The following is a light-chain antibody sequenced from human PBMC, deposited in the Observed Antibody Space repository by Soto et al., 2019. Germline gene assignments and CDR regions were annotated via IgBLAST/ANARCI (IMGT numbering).Light chain of an antibody. CDR3: SSYAGSSDFVV. CDR2: EVN. Sequence: QSALTQPPSASGSPGQSVTISCTGTSSDIGGYDYVSWYQQYPGKAPKVIIFEVNRRPSGVPDRFSGSKSGNTASLTVSGLQAEDEADYHCSSYAGSSDFVVFGGGTQLTVL. J-gene: IGLJ2*01. V-gene: IGLV2-8*01. CDR1: SSDIGGYDY.